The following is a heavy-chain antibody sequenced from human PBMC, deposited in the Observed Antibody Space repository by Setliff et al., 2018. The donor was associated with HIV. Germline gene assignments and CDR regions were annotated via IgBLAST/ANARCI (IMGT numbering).Heavy chain of an antibody. CDR3: VRVNNRYYMDV. Sequence: SETLSLTCTVSGDSIRSDTYYWRWIRQHPGMGLEWIGYLHYRWNTYYNPSFNSRVTMSVDTAANQFSRKLSSVNAADPAIYFGVRVNNRYYMDVWGNGTAVTVS. CDR1: GDSIRSDTYY. CDR2: LHYRWNT. J-gene: IGHJ6*03. D-gene: IGHD2-8*01. V-gene: IGHV4-30-4*03.